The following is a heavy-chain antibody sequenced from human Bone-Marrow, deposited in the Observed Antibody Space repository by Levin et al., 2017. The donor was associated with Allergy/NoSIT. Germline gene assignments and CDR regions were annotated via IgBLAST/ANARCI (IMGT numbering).Heavy chain of an antibody. CDR3: ATHEVPAITFDH. V-gene: IGHV4-39*01. J-gene: IGHJ4*02. D-gene: IGHD2-2*01. Sequence: SETLSLTCSVSGGSISTDLYYWGWIRQPPGTGLEWLGSIYYSGATSYNPSLKSRVTISVDTSKNQFSLKVTSVTAADTALYFCATHEVPAITFDHWGLGTLVTVSS. CDR2: IYYSGAT. CDR1: GGSISTDLYY.